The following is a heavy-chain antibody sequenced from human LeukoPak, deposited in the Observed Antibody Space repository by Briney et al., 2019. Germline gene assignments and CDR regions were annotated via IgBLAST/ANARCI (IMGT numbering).Heavy chain of an antibody. CDR1: GYTFTGYY. Sequence: GASVKVSCRASGYTFTGYYMHWMRQAPGQGLEWMGWINPSTGGTNYAQKFQGRVTMTRDTSITTAYMGLTSLRSDDTAVYYCARDPAIYYESDYYFDNWGQGTLVTVSS. CDR2: INPSTGGT. J-gene: IGHJ4*02. D-gene: IGHD3-22*01. V-gene: IGHV1-2*02. CDR3: ARDPAIYYESDYYFDN.